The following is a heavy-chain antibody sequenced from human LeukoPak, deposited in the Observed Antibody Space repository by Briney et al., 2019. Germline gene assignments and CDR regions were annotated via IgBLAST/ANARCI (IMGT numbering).Heavy chain of an antibody. V-gene: IGHV1-24*01. J-gene: IGHJ6*02. CDR3: ATVRDPYSSSWLKLPYYGMDV. Sequence: ASVKVSCKVSGYTLTELSMHWVRHAPGKGLEWMGGFDPEDGETIYAQKFQGRVTMTEDTSTDTAYMELSSLRSEDTAVYYCATVRDPYSSSWLKLPYYGMDVWGQGTTVTVSS. CDR1: GYTLTELS. CDR2: FDPEDGET. D-gene: IGHD6-13*01.